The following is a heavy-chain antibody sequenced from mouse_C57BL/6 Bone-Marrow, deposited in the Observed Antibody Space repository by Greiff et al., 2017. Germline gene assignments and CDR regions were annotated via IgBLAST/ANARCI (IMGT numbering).Heavy chain of an antibody. CDR1: GYTFTSYG. J-gene: IGHJ1*03. Sequence: QVQLQQSGAELVKPGASVKLSCKASGYTFTSYGISWVKQRTGQGLEWIGEIYPRSGNTYYNEKFKGKATLTADKSSSTAYMELRSLTSEDSAVYFCARPNDGYRYWYFDVWGTGTTVTVSS. D-gene: IGHD2-3*01. CDR3: ARPNDGYRYWYFDV. V-gene: IGHV1-81*01. CDR2: IYPRSGNT.